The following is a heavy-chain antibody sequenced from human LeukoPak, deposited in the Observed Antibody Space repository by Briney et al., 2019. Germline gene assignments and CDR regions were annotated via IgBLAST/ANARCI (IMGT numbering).Heavy chain of an antibody. D-gene: IGHD1-1*01. Sequence: GGSLRLSCAAPGFNFNLFWMTWVRQAPGKGLQWVANIKQDGSEKYYVDSVKGRFTISRDDAKKTLYLQMNSLRAEDTAVYYCARGWNGFDYWGQGTLVTVCS. CDR3: ARGWNGFDY. CDR2: IKQDGSEK. V-gene: IGHV3-7*05. J-gene: IGHJ4*02. CDR1: GFNFNLFW.